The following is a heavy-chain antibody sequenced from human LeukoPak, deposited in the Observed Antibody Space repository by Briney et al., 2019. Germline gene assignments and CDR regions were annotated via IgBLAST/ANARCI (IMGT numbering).Heavy chain of an antibody. D-gene: IGHD6-19*01. J-gene: IGHJ4*02. CDR3: ARQAYSSGWYEGQFGY. V-gene: IGHV3-48*02. CDR1: GFTFSSYS. CDR2: ISSSSSTI. Sequence: PGGSLRLSCAASGFTFSSYSMNWVRQAPGKGLEWVSYISSSSSTIYYADSVKGRFTISRDNAKNSLYLQMNSLRDEDTAVYYCARQAYSSGWYEGQFGYWGQGTLVTVSS.